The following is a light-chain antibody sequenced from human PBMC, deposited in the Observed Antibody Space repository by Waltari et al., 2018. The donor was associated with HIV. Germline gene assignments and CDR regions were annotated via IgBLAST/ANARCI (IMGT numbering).Light chain of an antibody. J-gene: IGKJ5*01. CDR2: DAS. Sequence: EIVLTPSPATLSLSPGQRATLSCRASQSIGSYLAWYQQKPGQAPRLLIFDASNKSTGTPARFSGSGSGTDFTLTISSLEAEDFAVYYCQQRTPVAFGQGTRLEIK. V-gene: IGKV3-11*01. CDR1: QSIGSY. CDR3: QQRTPVA.